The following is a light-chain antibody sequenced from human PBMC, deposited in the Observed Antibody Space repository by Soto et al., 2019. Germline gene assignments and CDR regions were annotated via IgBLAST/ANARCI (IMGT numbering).Light chain of an antibody. J-gene: IGKJ2*01. Sequence: DIVMTQSPLSLPVTPGEPASISCRSSQSLLHSNGYNYLDWYLQKPGQSPQLLIYLGSNRASGVPDRFSGSGSGTDFTLKISRVEAEDVGVYYCMQALQTPRYTFGQGIKLEIK. V-gene: IGKV2-28*01. CDR1: QSLLHSNGYNY. CDR2: LGS. CDR3: MQALQTPRYT.